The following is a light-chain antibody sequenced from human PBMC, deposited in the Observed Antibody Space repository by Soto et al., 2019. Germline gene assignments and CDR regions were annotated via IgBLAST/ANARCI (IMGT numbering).Light chain of an antibody. J-gene: IGLJ1*01. Sequence: QSVLTQPASVSGSPGQSITISCTGTSSDFGNYKLVSWYQQHPGKAPKLMIYEGSKRPSGVSNRFSGSKSGNTASLTIAGLQAEDEADYYCCSYVRSSTFYVFGTGTKATVL. CDR1: SSDFGNYKL. V-gene: IGLV2-23*01. CDR2: EGS. CDR3: CSYVRSSTFYV.